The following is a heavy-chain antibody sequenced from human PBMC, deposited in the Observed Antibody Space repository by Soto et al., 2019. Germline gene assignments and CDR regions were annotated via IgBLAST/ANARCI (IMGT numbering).Heavy chain of an antibody. CDR2: ISSSSSYI. CDR3: ARGTVVPAAISWFDP. V-gene: IGHV3-21*01. CDR1: GFTFSSYA. J-gene: IGHJ5*02. Sequence: VQLVESGGGVVQPGRSLRLSCAASGFTFSSYAMHWVRQAPGKGLEWVSSISSSSSYIYYADSVKGRFTISRDNAKNSLYLQMNSLRAEDTAVYYCARGTVVPAAISWFDPWGQGTLVTVSS. D-gene: IGHD2-2*01.